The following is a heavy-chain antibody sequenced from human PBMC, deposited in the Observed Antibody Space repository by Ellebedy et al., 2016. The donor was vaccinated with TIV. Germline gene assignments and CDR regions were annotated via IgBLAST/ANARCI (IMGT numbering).Heavy chain of an antibody. V-gene: IGHV1-18*01. D-gene: IGHD3-3*01. J-gene: IGHJ6*03. CDR1: GYTFTSYG. CDR2: ISAYNGNT. Sequence: ASVKVSCXASGYTFTSYGISWVRQAPGQGLEWMGWISAYNGNTNYAQKLQGRVTMTTDTSTSTAYMELRSLRSDDTAVYYCARTPGNPITIFGVVSPTYYYYMDVWGKGTTVTVSS. CDR3: ARTPGNPITIFGVVSPTYYYYMDV.